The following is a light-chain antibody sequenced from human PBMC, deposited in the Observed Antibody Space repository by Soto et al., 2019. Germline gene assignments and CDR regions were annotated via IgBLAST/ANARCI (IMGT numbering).Light chain of an antibody. CDR1: QSISSY. V-gene: IGKV1-39*01. CDR3: QHTT. J-gene: IGKJ1*01. CDR2: AAS. Sequence: DIQMTQSPSSLSASVGDRVTITCRASQSISSYLNWYQQKPGKAPKLLIYAASSLQSGVPPRFSGSGSGTDFTLTISSLQPEDFATYYCQHTTFGQGTKVDIK.